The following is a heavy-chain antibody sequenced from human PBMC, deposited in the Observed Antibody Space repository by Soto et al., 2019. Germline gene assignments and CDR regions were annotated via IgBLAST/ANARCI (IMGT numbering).Heavy chain of an antibody. D-gene: IGHD2-2*01. J-gene: IGHJ6*02. CDR3: ARHVPAAGYYYGMDV. V-gene: IGHV1-69*12. CDR2: IIPIFGTA. CDR1: EATFSSYA. Sequence: QVQLVQSGAEVKKPGSSVKVSCKASEATFSSYAISWVRQAPGQGLEGMGGIIPIFGTANYAQKFQGRVTITADESTSTAYMELSSLRSEDTAVYYCARHVPAAGYYYGMDVWGQGTTVTVSS.